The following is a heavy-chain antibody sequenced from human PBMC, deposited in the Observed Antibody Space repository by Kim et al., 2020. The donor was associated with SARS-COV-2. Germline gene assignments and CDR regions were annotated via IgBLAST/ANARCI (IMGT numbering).Heavy chain of an antibody. Sequence: GESLKISCKGSGYSFTSYWIGWVRQMPGKGLEWMGIIYPGDSDTRYSPSFQGQVTISADKSISTAYLQWSSLKASDTAMYYCARGRAELWIGVLFTRCFEPWGQGTLVTV. J-gene: IGHJ5*02. CDR2: IYPGDSDT. CDR1: GYSFTSYW. V-gene: IGHV5-51*01. CDR3: ARGRAELWIGVLFTRCFEP. D-gene: IGHD3-10*01.